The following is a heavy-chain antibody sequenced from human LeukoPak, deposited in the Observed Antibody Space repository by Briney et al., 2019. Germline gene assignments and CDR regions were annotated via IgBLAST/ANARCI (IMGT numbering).Heavy chain of an antibody. D-gene: IGHD3-3*01. CDR3: AKSHDFWSGYHFDY. J-gene: IGHJ4*02. CDR1: GFTFSSYA. Sequence: GGSLRLSCAASGFTFSSYAMSWVRQAPGKGLEWVSAISGSGGSTYYADSVKGRFTISRDNSKNTLYLQMNSLRAGDTAVYYCAKSHDFWSGYHFDYWGQGTLVTVSS. V-gene: IGHV3-23*01. CDR2: ISGSGGST.